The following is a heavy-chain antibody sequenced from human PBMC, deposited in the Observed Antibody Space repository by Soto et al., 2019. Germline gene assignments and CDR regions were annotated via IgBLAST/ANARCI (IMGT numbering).Heavy chain of an antibody. Sequence: PGGSLRLSCADSGFTFSPNSMHWIRQAPGKGLEWVSSISTTGDFISYADSVRGRFSISRDNAKNSLYLQMLSLRVEDTAIYYCARGHDIVVATGSIRVAYFDYWGHGTQVTVSS. CDR2: ISTTGDFI. J-gene: IGHJ4*01. D-gene: IGHD2-2*02. CDR1: GFTFSPNS. CDR3: ARGHDIVVATGSIRVAYFDY. V-gene: IGHV3-21*01.